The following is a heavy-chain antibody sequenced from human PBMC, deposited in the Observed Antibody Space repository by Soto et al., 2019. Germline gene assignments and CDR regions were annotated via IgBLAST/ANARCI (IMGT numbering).Heavy chain of an antibody. CDR2: IWYDGSNK. J-gene: IGHJ6*02. D-gene: IGHD2-15*01. Sequence: QVQLVESGGGVVQPGRSLRLSCAASGFTFSSYGMHWVRQAPGKGLEWVAVIWYDGSNKYYADSVKGRFTISRDNSKNTLYLQMNSLRAEDTAMYYCARDHPGYCSGGSCSGGGMDVWGQGTTVTVSS. CDR1: GFTFSSYG. CDR3: ARDHPGYCSGGSCSGGGMDV. V-gene: IGHV3-33*01.